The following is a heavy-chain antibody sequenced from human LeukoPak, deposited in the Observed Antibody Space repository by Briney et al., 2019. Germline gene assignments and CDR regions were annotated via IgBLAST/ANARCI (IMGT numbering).Heavy chain of an antibody. CDR3: ARDRFLEWSGCLDP. V-gene: IGHV3-30*04. CDR1: VFTFSRYT. CDR2: ISYDGSNK. J-gene: IGHJ5*02. Sequence: GGSLRLSCAASVFTFSRYTMQWVRQGPCKGLEWVAVISYDGSNKYYTDSVKGRFTISRDNSKNTLYLQMNSLRTEDTAVYYCARDRFLEWSGCLDPWGQGTLVTVSS. D-gene: IGHD3-3*01.